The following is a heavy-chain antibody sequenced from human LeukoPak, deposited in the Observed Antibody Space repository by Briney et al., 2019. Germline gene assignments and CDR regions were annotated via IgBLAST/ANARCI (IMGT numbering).Heavy chain of an antibody. D-gene: IGHD5-12*01. V-gene: IGHV3-9*01. Sequence: GGSLRLSCAASGFTFDDYAMHWVRQAPGKGLEWVSGNSWNSGSIGYADSVKGRFTISRDNAKNSLYLQMNSLRAEDTALYYCAKDKVATLGYYFDYWGQGTLVTASS. CDR2: NSWNSGSI. CDR3: AKDKVATLGYYFDY. J-gene: IGHJ4*02. CDR1: GFTFDDYA.